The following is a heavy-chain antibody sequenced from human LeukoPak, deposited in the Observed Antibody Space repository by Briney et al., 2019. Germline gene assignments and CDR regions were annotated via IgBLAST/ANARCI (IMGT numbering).Heavy chain of an antibody. J-gene: IGHJ4*02. D-gene: IGHD5-18*01. CDR2: ISGSGGKT. CDR3: AKDGHSYGYFIGYFDY. V-gene: IGHV3-23*01. CDR1: GFTFSSYG. Sequence: GESLRLSCAASGFTFSSYGMSWVRQAPGKGLEWVSGISGSGGKTDYADSVKGRFTISRDNSKNTLYLQMNSLRAEDTAVYYCAKDGHSYGYFIGYFDYWGQGTLVTVSS.